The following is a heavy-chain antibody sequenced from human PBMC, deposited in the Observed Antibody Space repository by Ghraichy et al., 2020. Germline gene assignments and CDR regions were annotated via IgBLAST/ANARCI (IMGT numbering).Heavy chain of an antibody. CDR1: GFTFNREW. CDR3: ARVVPGPHFDY. V-gene: IGHV3-7*01. D-gene: IGHD1-26*01. J-gene: IGHJ4*02. CDR2: IMYDGSEK. Sequence: GGSLRLSCAASGFTFNREWMSWVRQAPGKGLEWVANIMYDGSEKYYVDSVKGRFTISRDNAKNSLYLQMNSLRAEDTAVYYCARVVPGPHFDYWGQGTLVTVS.